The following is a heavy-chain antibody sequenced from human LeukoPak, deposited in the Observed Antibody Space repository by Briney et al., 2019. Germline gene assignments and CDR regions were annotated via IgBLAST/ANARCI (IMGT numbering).Heavy chain of an antibody. J-gene: IGHJ4*02. CDR2: TSDRGDYT. V-gene: IGHV3-23*01. CDR1: GFSFSNYS. D-gene: IGHD1-26*01. Sequence: PGGSLRLSCAASGFSFSNYSMSWVRQAPGKGLEWVSGTSDRGDYTYYADSAKGRFTISRDNSKNTLYLQMNSLRAEDTALYFCAKKAQYNGNYPLDYWGQGTLVTVSS. CDR3: AKKAQYNGNYPLDY.